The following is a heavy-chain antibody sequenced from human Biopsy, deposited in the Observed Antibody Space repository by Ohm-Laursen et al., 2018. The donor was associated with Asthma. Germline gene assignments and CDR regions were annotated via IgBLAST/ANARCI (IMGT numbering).Heavy chain of an antibody. V-gene: IGHV3-30-3*01. D-gene: IGHD3-3*01. J-gene: IGHJ4*02. CDR3: ARDVMEWYLPAFDF. CDR2: GGSYYEGGLK. Sequence: LRLSCAASGFTFRSYAMHWVRQAPGKGLEGVAVGGSYYEGGLKYYAASVNGLFTVSRYDSKNTLYLQMNGLRPDDTAVCYCARDVMEWYLPAFDFWGQGTLVTVSS. CDR1: GFTFRSYA.